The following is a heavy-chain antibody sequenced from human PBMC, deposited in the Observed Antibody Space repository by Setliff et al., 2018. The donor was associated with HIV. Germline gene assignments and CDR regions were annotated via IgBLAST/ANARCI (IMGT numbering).Heavy chain of an antibody. CDR3: TNKPESFNSFEV. V-gene: IGHV3-20*04. CDR2: ISWNGDST. J-gene: IGHJ3*01. CDR1: GFTLHEYT. Sequence: GGSLRLSCAASGFTLHEYTMTWVRQAPGKGLEWICGISWNGDSTNYADSVKGRFTISRDNAKNSLFLEMTSLRAEDTAFYYCTNKPESFNSFEVWGQGTVVTVSS.